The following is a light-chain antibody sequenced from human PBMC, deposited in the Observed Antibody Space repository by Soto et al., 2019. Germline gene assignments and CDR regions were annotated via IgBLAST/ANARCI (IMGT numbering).Light chain of an antibody. Sequence: EFVLTQSPGALSVSPGETVTLSCRASQRVDSNSLAWYHHKPGLAPRLLILGASTRATRIPDMFSGSGSGKDFTLTITRLEPEESDLYYCQQYVTSPLPFGGGTRV. CDR3: QQYVTSPLP. CDR2: GAS. CDR1: QRVDSNS. J-gene: IGKJ4*01. V-gene: IGKV3-20*01.